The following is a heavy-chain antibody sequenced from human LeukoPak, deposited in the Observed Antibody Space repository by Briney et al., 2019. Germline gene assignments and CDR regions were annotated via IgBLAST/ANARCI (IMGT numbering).Heavy chain of an antibody. Sequence: GSLRLSCAASGFTFSSYGMHWVRQAPGKGLEWVALISYDGGNKYYADSVKGRFTISRDNSKNTLYLQMNSLRAEDTAVYYCAKGTWDLLPSHYYYGMDVWGQGATVTVSS. D-gene: IGHD1-26*01. CDR3: AKGTWDLLPSHYYYGMDV. J-gene: IGHJ6*02. V-gene: IGHV3-30*18. CDR2: ISYDGGNK. CDR1: GFTFSSYG.